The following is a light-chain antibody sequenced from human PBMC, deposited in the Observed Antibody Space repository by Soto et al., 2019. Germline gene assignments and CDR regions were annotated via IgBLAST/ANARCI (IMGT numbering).Light chain of an antibody. V-gene: IGKV3-20*01. Sequence: EIVLTQSPGTLSLSPGERVTLSCRASQSVSSSYLAWYQQKPGQAPRLLIYGASSRATGIPDRFSGSGSGTDFNLTISRLEPEDFAVYYCQQYGSSPQVTFGPGTKVDIK. J-gene: IGKJ3*01. CDR2: GAS. CDR1: QSVSSSY. CDR3: QQYGSSPQVT.